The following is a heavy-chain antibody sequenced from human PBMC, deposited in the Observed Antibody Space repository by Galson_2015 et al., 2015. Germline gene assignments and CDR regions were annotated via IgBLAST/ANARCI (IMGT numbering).Heavy chain of an antibody. V-gene: IGHV3-33*01. Sequence: SLRLSCAASGFIFSSYGMHWVRQAPGKGLEWVAVIWYDGGKKYYGDSVKGRFTISRDNSKNTLYLQMNSLRAEDTAVYFCARDPTEGSFDGGYNYMDVWGKGTAVTVSS. CDR3: ARDPTEGSFDGGYNYMDV. D-gene: IGHD5-24*01. CDR1: GFIFSSYG. J-gene: IGHJ6*03. CDR2: IWYDGGKK.